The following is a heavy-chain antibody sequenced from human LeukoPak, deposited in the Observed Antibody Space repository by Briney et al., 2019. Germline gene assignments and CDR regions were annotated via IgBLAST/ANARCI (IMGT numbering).Heavy chain of an antibody. D-gene: IGHD6-13*01. J-gene: IGHJ4*02. V-gene: IGHV4-59*01. CDR2: IYYSGST. CDR1: GGSISSYY. CDR3: ARGVSSSWSLSFDY. Sequence: SETLSLTCTVSGGSISSYYWSWIRQPPGKGPEWIGYIYYSGSTNYNPSLKSRVTISVDTSKNQFSLKLSSVTAADTAVYYCARGVSSSWSLSFDYWGQGTLVTVSS.